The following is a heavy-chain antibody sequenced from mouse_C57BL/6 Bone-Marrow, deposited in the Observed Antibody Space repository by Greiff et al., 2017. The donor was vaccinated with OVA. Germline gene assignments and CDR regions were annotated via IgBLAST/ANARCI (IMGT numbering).Heavy chain of an antibody. CDR1: YFAFMACA. D-gene: IGHD2-1*01. CDR2: FTMYSDAT. CDR3: ASGNYFAY. Sequence: QVQLQQSGAGLVRPGSSVKLSCKASYFAFMACAMPWVQPRPGPGLEWIGSFTMYSDATEYSVKVKGKATLTANTSSSTAYMELSSLTSEDSAVYYCASGNYFAYWGQGTLVTVSA. V-gene: IGHV1-49*01. J-gene: IGHJ3*01.